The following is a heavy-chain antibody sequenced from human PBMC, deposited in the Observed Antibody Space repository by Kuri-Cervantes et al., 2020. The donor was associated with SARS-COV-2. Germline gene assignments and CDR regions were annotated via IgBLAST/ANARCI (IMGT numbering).Heavy chain of an antibody. CDR1: GGTFSSYA. CDR3: ARSYSNYVGYYYYYMDV. V-gene: IGHV1-69*04. J-gene: IGHJ6*03. Sequence: SVKVSCKASGGTFSSYAISWVRQAPGQGLEWMGRIIPILGTANYAQKVKGRVTITAEKSTSTAYMELSSLRSEHTAVYYCARSYSNYVGYYYYYMDVWGKGTTVTVSS. CDR2: IIPILGTA. D-gene: IGHD4-11*01.